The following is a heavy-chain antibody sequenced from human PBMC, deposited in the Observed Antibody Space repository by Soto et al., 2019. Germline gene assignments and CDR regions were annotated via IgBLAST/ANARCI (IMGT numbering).Heavy chain of an antibody. CDR1: GYTFTSYA. D-gene: IGHD2-15*01. CDR3: ASGGYCSGGSCYSSWFDH. V-gene: IGHV1-3*01. CDR2: INAGNGNT. J-gene: IGHJ5*02. Sequence: ASVKVSFKASGYTFTSYAMHWVRQAPGQRLEWMGWINAGNGNTKYSQKFQGRVTITRDTSASTAYMELSSLRSEDTAVYYCASGGYCSGGSCYSSWFDHWGQGTLVTVS.